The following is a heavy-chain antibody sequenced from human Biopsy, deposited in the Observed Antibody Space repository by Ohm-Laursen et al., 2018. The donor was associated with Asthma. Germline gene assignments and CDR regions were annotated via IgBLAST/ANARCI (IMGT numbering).Heavy chain of an antibody. J-gene: IGHJ6*02. V-gene: IGHV1-69*13. CDR2: LIPVLGTP. CDR1: GDSFNNFA. Sequence: GASVKVSCKASGDSFNNFAISWVRQAPGQGLEWMGGLIPVLGTPDYAQMFEGRVTITADESTSTAYMELSSLRSEDTAVYYCARGYSGTDRIVYYYSGLEVWGQGTTVTVSS. CDR3: ARGYSGTDRIVYYYSGLEV. D-gene: IGHD5-12*01.